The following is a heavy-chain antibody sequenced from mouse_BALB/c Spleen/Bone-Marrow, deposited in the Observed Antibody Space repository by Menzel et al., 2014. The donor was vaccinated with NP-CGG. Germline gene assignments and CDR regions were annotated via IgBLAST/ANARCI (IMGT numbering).Heavy chain of an antibody. CDR2: ISTYYGDA. J-gene: IGHJ4*01. Sequence: QVQLQQSGAELVRPGVSVKISCKGSGYTFTDYTMHWVKQSHAKSLGWVGVISTYYGDASYNQKFKGKATMTVDKSSSTAYMELARLTSEDSAIYYCARVITTGYYGMDYWGQGTSVTVSP. CDR3: ARVITTGYYGMDY. D-gene: IGHD2-4*01. CDR1: GYTFTDYT. V-gene: IGHV1S137*01.